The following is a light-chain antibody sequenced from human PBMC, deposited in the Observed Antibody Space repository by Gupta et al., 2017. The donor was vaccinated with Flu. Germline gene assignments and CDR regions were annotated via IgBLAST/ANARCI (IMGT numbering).Light chain of an antibody. CDR1: QSSVASN. J-gene: IGKJ5*01. CDR2: RAS. CDR3: QQYDDWPRIT. Sequence: TLSVSPGEGATLSCRASQSSVASNLAWYQQKPGRSPRLLIYRASTRATGIPARCSGSGSGTDFTLTISSLQSEDFGVYYCQQYDDWPRITFGQGTRLEIK. V-gene: IGKV3-15*01.